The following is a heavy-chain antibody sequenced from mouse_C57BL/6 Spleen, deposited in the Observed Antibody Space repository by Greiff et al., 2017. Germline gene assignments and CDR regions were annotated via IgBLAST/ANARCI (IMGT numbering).Heavy chain of an antibody. CDR2: IYPGDGDT. J-gene: IGHJ1*03. Sequence: QVQLQQSGPELVKPGASVKISCKASGYAFSSSWMNWVKQRPGKGLEWIGRIYPGDGDTNYNGKFKGKATLTADKSSSTAYMQLSSLTSEDSAVYFCAREGDYDGYFDVWGTGTTVTVSS. V-gene: IGHV1-82*01. D-gene: IGHD2-4*01. CDR3: AREGDYDGYFDV. CDR1: GYAFSSSW.